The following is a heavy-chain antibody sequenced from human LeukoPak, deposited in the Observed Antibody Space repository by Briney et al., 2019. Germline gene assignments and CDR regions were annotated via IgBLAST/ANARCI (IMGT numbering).Heavy chain of an antibody. CDR3: AQSGGNTIFDF. Sequence: PSETLSLTCTVSGVSISDYFWNWIRQSPERGLEFIGYMSYSVTTSYNPYLKSRVTMSIDTSKNHFSLKLSSVTAADTALYYCAQSGGNTIFDFWGQGTPVIVSS. D-gene: IGHD3-10*01. J-gene: IGHJ4*02. V-gene: IGHV4-59*01. CDR2: MSYSVTT. CDR1: GVSISDYF.